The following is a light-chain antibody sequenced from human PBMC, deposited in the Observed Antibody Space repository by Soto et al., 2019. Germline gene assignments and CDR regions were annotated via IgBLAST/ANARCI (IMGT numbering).Light chain of an antibody. CDR3: QQYYTLPFT. CDR2: WTS. J-gene: IGKJ4*01. V-gene: IGKV4-1*01. Sequence: IVMTQSPDSLAVSLGERATINCKSSRSVFYRSDSKSYLAWYQQKSGQPPKLLIYWTSTRESGVPDRFSGSGSVTDFTLTINNLQAEDVAIYYCQQYYTLPFTFGGGTKVEIK. CDR1: RSVFYRSDSKSY.